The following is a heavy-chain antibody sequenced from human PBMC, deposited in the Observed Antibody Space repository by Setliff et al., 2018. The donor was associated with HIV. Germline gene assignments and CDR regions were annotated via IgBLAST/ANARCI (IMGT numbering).Heavy chain of an antibody. CDR1: GYTFSSYY. J-gene: IGHJ6*02. Sequence: ASVKVSCKASGYTFSSYYMHWVRQAPGQGLEWMGIINPSGGSTAYPQKFQGRVTMTRDTSTSTAYMELNSLRSEDTAVYYCARGSDSGSYSYYYGMDVWVQGTTVTVSS. V-gene: IGHV1-46*01. D-gene: IGHD3-10*01. CDR2: INPSGGST. CDR3: ARGSDSGSYSYYYGMDV.